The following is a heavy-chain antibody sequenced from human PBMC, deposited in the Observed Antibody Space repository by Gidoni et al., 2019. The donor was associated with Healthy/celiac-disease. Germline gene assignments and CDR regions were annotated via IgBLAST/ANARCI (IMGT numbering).Heavy chain of an antibody. D-gene: IGHD3-3*01. CDR3: AKDFYDFWSGYPDAFDI. V-gene: IGHV3-23*04. CDR1: GFPFTSYA. J-gene: IGHJ3*02. Sequence: EVQLVESGGGLVQPGGSLRLSCAASGFPFTSYAMSWVRQAPGKGLEWVSAISGSGGSTYYADSVKGRFTISRDNSKNTLYLQMNSLRAEDTAVYYCAKDFYDFWSGYPDAFDIWGQGTMVTVSS. CDR2: ISGSGGST.